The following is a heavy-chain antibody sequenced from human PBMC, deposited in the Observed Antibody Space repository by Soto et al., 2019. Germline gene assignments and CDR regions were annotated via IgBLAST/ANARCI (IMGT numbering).Heavy chain of an antibody. J-gene: IGHJ4*02. CDR2: IIPIFTRT. CDR3: ARDVVRSTAGDS. D-gene: IGHD2-15*01. V-gene: IGHV1-69*01. CDR1: EGTFSTSS. Sequence: QLQLVQSGTEVKEPGSSVKVSCKASEGTFSTSSFVWVRQGPGQGLEWMGGIIPIFTRTNFAQKFQGRVTFSADESTRTTYMELRSLTFEDTAIYYCARDVVRSTAGDSWGQGTLITVSS.